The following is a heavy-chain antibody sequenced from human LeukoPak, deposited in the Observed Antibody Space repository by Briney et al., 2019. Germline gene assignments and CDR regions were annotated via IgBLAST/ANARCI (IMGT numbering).Heavy chain of an antibody. V-gene: IGHV3-49*03. CDR1: GVTFSDCA. CDR2: VRTKTHGGAP. CDR3: ARVNFRDYRGYTWFEP. J-gene: IGHJ5*02. Sequence: GGSLRLSCKGSGVTFSDCAVAWFRQTPGKGLEWVGFVRTKTHGGAPETAAPVRGRFNVSRDDSAGIDYLQMTSLRTEDTAMYYCARVNFRDYRGYTWFEPWGQGTLVTVSS. D-gene: IGHD3-10*01.